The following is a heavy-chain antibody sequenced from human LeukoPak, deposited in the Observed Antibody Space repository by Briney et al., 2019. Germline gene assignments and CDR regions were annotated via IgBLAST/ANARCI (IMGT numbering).Heavy chain of an antibody. D-gene: IGHD1-20*01. CDR1: GFTFSSYE. CDR3: ARDLTGTRRSFDY. J-gene: IGHJ4*02. V-gene: IGHV3-48*03. CDR2: ISSSGSTI. Sequence: GSLRLSCAASGFTFSSYEMNWVRQAPGKGLEWVSYISSSGSTIYYADSVKGRFTISRDNAKNSLYLQMNSLRAEDTAVYYCARDLTGTRRSFDYWGQGTLVTVSS.